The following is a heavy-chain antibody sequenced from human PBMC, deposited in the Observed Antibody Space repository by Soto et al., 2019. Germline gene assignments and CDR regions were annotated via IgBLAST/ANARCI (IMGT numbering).Heavy chain of an antibody. CDR3: ARDTSTQVYYYYGMDV. D-gene: IGHD1-1*01. CDR2: ISSSSSYI. V-gene: IGHV3-21*01. CDR1: GFTFSSYS. Sequence: EVQLVESGGGLVKPGGSLRLSCAASGFTFSSYSMNWVRQAPGKGLEWVSSISSSSSYIYYADSVKGRFTISRDNAKNSLYRQMNSLRAEDTAVYYCARDTSTQVYYYYGMDVWGQGTTVTVSS. J-gene: IGHJ6*02.